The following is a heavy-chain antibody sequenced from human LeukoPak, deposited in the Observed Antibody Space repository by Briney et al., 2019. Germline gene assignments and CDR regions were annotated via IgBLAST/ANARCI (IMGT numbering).Heavy chain of an antibody. CDR3: ARWGEYSYGYHY. D-gene: IGHD5-18*01. CDR2: IYSGGST. V-gene: IGHV3-53*01. CDR1: GFTFSSNY. J-gene: IGHJ4*02. Sequence: GGSLRLSCAASGFTFSSNYMSWVRQAPGKGLEWVSVIYSGGSTYYADSVKGRFTISRDNSKNTLYLQMNSLRAEGTAVYYCARWGEYSYGYHYWGQGTLVTVSS.